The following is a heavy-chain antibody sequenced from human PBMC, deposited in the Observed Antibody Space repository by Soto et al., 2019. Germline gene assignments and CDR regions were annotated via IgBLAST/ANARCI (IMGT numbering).Heavy chain of an antibody. Sequence: SETLSLTCAVSGYSISSGYYWGWIRQPPGKGLEWIGSIYHSGSTYYNPSLKSRVTISVDTSKNQFSLKLSSVTAADTAVYYCARTGYSSGWSKLYYFDYWGQGTLVTVSS. D-gene: IGHD6-19*01. CDR2: IYHSGST. CDR3: ARTGYSSGWSKLYYFDY. V-gene: IGHV4-38-2*01. J-gene: IGHJ4*02. CDR1: GYSISSGYY.